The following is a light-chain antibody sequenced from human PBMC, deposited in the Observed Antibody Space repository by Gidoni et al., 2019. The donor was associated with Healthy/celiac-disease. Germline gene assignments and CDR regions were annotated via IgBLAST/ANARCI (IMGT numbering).Light chain of an antibody. CDR1: KLGDKY. Sequence: YELTQPPSVSVSPGQTASLTCSGDKLGDKYVCWYQQKSGQSPVRVIYQDRKRPSGIPEGFSGSNSGNTATLTISGTQAMDEADYYCQAWDSSTVVFGGGTKLTVL. CDR2: QDR. V-gene: IGLV3-1*01. J-gene: IGLJ2*01. CDR3: QAWDSSTVV.